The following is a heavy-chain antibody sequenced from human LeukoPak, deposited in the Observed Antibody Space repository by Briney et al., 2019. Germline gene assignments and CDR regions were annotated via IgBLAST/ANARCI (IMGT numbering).Heavy chain of an antibody. D-gene: IGHD2-8*02. V-gene: IGHV3-11*01. J-gene: IGHJ4*02. CDR2: ISTSGSDI. CDR3: ARMMVVNGLFDY. Sequence: GGSLRLSCAASGFTFRDYYMSWVRRAPGKGLEWLLYISTSGSDIKYADSVKGRFTASRDNAGNVLYVHLNRLRVDETAVYYCARMMVVNGLFDYWGQGTLVTVSS. CDR1: GFTFRDYY.